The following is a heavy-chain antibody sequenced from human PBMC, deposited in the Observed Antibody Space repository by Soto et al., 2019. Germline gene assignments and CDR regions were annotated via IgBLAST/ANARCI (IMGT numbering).Heavy chain of an antibody. J-gene: IGHJ4*02. Sequence: EVQLLESGGDLVQPGGSLRLSCAASGFTFNSYAMSWVRQAPGKGLEWVSAITPGGGSAYYADSVKGRFTMSRDNSKNTVYLQMNSLRTEDTAIYYCAKKYGNSWPCFDYWGQGFLVTVSS. CDR2: ITPGGGSA. V-gene: IGHV3-23*01. CDR3: AKKYGNSWPCFDY. D-gene: IGHD2-2*01. CDR1: GFTFNSYA.